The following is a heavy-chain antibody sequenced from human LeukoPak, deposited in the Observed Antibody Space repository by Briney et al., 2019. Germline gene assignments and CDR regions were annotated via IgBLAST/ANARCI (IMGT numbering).Heavy chain of an antibody. CDR2: FYPGDSDT. Sequence: GESLKISCKGSEYSFTSYWIGWVRQMPGKGLEWMGIFYPGDSDTKYSPSFQGQVTISADKSIRTAYLQWSSLKASDTAMYYCARHPGYSGGCPHYFDYWGQGTLVTVCS. J-gene: IGHJ4*02. CDR3: ARHPGYSGGCPHYFDY. D-gene: IGHD6-19*01. V-gene: IGHV5-51*01. CDR1: EYSFTSYW.